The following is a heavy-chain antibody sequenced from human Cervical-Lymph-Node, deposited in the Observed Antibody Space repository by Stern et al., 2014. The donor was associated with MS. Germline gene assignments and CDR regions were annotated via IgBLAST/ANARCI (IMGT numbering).Heavy chain of an antibody. CDR2: IMPILDTS. V-gene: IGHV1-69*01. Sequence: VQLVESGAEVKKPGSSVKVSCQASGGTLISYPISWVRQAPGQGLEWLGGIMPILDTSNYAHKFQGRVTITADESTTTIYMELRSLKSEDTAVYYCARHLGSHESGWFDPWGQGTLVTVSS. CDR3: ARHLGSHESGWFDP. CDR1: GGTLISYP. J-gene: IGHJ5*02. D-gene: IGHD1-26*01.